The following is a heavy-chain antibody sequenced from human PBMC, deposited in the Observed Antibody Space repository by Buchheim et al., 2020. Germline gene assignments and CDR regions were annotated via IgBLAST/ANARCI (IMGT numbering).Heavy chain of an antibody. D-gene: IGHD3-3*01. Sequence: EVQLLESGGGLVQPGGSLRLSCAASGFTFSSYAMSWVRQAPGKGLEWVSAISGSGGSTYYADPVKGRFTISRDKSKNTRYVQMNSLRAEDTAVYYCAKDPLPLLEWPSFDYWGQGTL. CDR1: GFTFSSYA. V-gene: IGHV3-23*01. CDR2: ISGSGGST. CDR3: AKDPLPLLEWPSFDY. J-gene: IGHJ4*02.